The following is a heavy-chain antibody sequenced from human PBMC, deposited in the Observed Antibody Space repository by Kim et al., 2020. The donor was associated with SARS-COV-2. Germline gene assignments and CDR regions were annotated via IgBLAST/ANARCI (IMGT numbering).Heavy chain of an antibody. CDR2: ISSSSSYI. V-gene: IGHV3-21*01. Sequence: GGSLRLSCAASGFTFSSYSMNWVRQAPGKGLEWVSSISSSSSYIYYADSVKGRFTISRDNAKNSLYLQMNSLRAEDTAVYYCARAGTIAAAGTELDYWGQGTLVSVSS. D-gene: IGHD6-13*01. CDR3: ARAGTIAAAGTELDY. CDR1: GFTFSSYS. J-gene: IGHJ4*02.